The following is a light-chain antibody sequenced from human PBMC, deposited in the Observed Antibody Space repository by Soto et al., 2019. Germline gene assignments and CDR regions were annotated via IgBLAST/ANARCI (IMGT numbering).Light chain of an antibody. Sequence: DVKMTKSPAAVSSNVGDRVTITCRASQSISSWLAWYQQKPGKAPKLLIYDASSLESGVPSRFSGSGSGTEFTLTISSLQPDDFATYYCQQVNVYPSTFAGG. V-gene: IGKV1-5*01. CDR1: QSISSW. CDR2: DAS. J-gene: IGKJ4*01. CDR3: QQVNVYPST.